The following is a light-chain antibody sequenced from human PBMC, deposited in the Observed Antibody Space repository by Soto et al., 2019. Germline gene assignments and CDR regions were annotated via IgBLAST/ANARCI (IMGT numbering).Light chain of an antibody. Sequence: QSVLTLPASVSGSPGQSITISCTGTSSDVGSYNLVSWYQQHPGKAPKLMIYEVSKRPSGVSNRFSGSKSGNTASLTISGLQAEDEADYHCCSYAGSSTLYVFGTGTKLTVL. CDR2: EVS. V-gene: IGLV2-23*02. J-gene: IGLJ1*01. CDR3: CSYAGSSTLYV. CDR1: SSDVGSYNL.